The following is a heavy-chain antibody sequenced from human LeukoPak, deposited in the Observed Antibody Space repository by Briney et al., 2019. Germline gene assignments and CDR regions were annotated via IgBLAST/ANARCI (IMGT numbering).Heavy chain of an antibody. CDR3: ARDRKVLLWFGESPWYYDY. J-gene: IGHJ4*02. Sequence: GGSLRLSCAASGFTFSSYWMSWVRQAPGKGLEWVANIKQDGSEKYYVDSVKGRFTISRDNAKNSLYLQMNSLRAEDTAVYYCARDRKVLLWFGESPWYYDYWGQGTLVTVSS. V-gene: IGHV3-7*01. CDR2: IKQDGSEK. D-gene: IGHD3-10*01. CDR1: GFTFSSYW.